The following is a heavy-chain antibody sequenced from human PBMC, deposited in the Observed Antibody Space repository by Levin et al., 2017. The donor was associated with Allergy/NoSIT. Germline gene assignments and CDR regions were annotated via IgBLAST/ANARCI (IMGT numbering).Heavy chain of an antibody. Sequence: GASVKVSCKASGGTFSSYAISWVRQAPGQGLEWMGGIIPIFGTANYAQKFQGRVTITADKSTSTAYMELSSLRSEDTAVYYCARGHYDYIWGSYLFLDYWGQGTLVTVSS. J-gene: IGHJ4*02. CDR2: IIPIFGTA. V-gene: IGHV1-69*06. CDR1: GGTFSSYA. D-gene: IGHD3-16*02. CDR3: ARGHYDYIWGSYLFLDY.